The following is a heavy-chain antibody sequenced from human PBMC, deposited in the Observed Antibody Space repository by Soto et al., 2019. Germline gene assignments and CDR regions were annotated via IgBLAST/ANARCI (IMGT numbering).Heavy chain of an antibody. J-gene: IGHJ6*02. CDR2: ISAYNGNT. CDR1: GYTFTSYG. Sequence: ASVKVSCKASGYTFTSYGISWVRQAPGQGLEWKGWISAYNGNTNYAQKLQGRVTMTTDTSTSTAYMELRSLRSDDTAVYYCASSIVVVPAAIRGGYYYGMDVWGQGTTVTVSS. D-gene: IGHD2-2*02. CDR3: ASSIVVVPAAIRGGYYYGMDV. V-gene: IGHV1-18*04.